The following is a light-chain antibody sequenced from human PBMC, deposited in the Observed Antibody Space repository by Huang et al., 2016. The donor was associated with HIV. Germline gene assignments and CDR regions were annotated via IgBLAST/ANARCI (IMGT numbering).Light chain of an antibody. J-gene: IGKJ1*01. CDR3: QQYKSFPWT. CDR2: EAS. V-gene: IGKV1-5*03. CDR1: QSVSTC. Sequence: DIQMTQSSSTLSASVGDRVTIACRASQSVSTCLAWYQQKAGRAPNLLIYEASTLESGVPSGFSGGGSGTDFTLTISSLQSDDFATYYCQQYKSFPWTFGQGTKVEV.